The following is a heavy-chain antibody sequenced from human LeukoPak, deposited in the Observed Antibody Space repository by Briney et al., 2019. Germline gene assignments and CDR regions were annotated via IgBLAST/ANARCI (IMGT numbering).Heavy chain of an antibody. Sequence: GASVKVSCKASGYTFTGYYMHWVRQAPGQGLEWMGWINPNSGGTNYAQKFQGRVTMTRDTSISTAYMELSRLRSDDTAVYYCARAARYCSGGSCRLPFDYWGQGTLVTVSS. V-gene: IGHV1-2*02. CDR1: GYTFTGYY. D-gene: IGHD2-15*01. J-gene: IGHJ4*02. CDR3: ARAARYCSGGSCRLPFDY. CDR2: INPNSGGT.